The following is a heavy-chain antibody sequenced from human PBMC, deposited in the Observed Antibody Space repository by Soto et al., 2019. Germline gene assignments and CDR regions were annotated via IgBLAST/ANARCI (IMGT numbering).Heavy chain of an antibody. D-gene: IGHD5-12*01. J-gene: IGHJ4*02. CDR2: ISYYGTNE. CDR3: AKEGHSDYDSYFDY. V-gene: IGHV3-30*18. CDR1: GFTFSSYG. Sequence: PGGSLRLSCAASGFTFSSYGMHWVRQAPGKGLEWVALISYYGTNEYYADSVKGRFTISRDNAKNTMYLQMDSLRVEDTAMYYCAKEGHSDYDSYFDYWGQGTMVTVYS.